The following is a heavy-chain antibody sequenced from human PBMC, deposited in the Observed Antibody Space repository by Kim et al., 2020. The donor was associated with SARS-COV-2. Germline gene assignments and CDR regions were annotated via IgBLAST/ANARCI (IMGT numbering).Heavy chain of an antibody. Sequence: KGRFTISRDNSKNTLYLQMNSLRAEDTAVYYCAKNPFLSTVTTENYYFDYWGQGTLVTVSS. V-gene: IGHV3-23*01. CDR3: AKNPFLSTVTTENYYFDY. D-gene: IGHD5-18*01. J-gene: IGHJ4*02.